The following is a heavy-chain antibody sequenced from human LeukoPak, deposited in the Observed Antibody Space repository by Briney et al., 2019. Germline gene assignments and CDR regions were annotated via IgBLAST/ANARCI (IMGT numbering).Heavy chain of an antibody. J-gene: IGHJ4*02. V-gene: IGHV3-30*04. Sequence: GGSLRLSCAASGFTFSSYVMHWVRQAPGKGLEWVAIISYDGSNEYYADSVKGRFTISRDKSKNTLYLQMNSLRAADTAVYYCGRDKGTSYLSSFSDWGQATLVSAS. D-gene: IGHD6-6*01. CDR1: GFTFSSYV. CDR2: ISYDGSNE. CDR3: GRDKGTSYLSSFSD.